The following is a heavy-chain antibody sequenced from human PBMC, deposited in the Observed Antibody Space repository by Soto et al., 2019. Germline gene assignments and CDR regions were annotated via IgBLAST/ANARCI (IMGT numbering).Heavy chain of an antibody. V-gene: IGHV3-21*01. CDR3: LIAVAGSFAPDY. Sequence: GGSRRLSCAASGFTFSTYSMNWVRQAPGKGLEWVSYISSSSTYIYYADSVKGRFTISRDNAKNSLYLQMNSLRAEDTAVYYCLIAVAGSFAPDYWGQGTLVTVSS. J-gene: IGHJ4*02. D-gene: IGHD6-19*01. CDR2: ISSSSTYI. CDR1: GFTFSTYS.